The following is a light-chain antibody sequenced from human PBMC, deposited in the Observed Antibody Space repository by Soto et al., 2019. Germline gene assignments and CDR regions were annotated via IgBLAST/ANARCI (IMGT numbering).Light chain of an antibody. CDR2: RNN. Sequence: QSVLTQPPSASVTPGQWVTISCSGSSSNIGNNYVFWYQQFPGMAPKLLIYRNNQRPSGVPDRFSGSKSGTSASLAIAGLRSEDESGYYCASWDDSLNGPVFGGGTKLTVL. CDR3: ASWDDSLNGPV. J-gene: IGLJ3*02. V-gene: IGLV1-47*01. CDR1: SSNIGNNY.